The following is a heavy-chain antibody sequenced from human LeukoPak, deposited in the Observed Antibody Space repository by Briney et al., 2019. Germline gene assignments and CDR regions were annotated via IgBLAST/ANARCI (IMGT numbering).Heavy chain of an antibody. CDR3: AKDEDTAMVTLFDY. J-gene: IGHJ4*02. D-gene: IGHD5-18*01. CDR1: GFTFSSYA. CDR2: ISASAAST. V-gene: IGHV3-23*01. Sequence: GGSLRLSCAASGFTFSSYAMSWVRQAPGKGLDWVSSISASAASTYYADSVQGRFTISRDNSKNTLYLQMNSLRAEDTAVYYCAKDEDTAMVTLFDYWGQGTLVTVSS.